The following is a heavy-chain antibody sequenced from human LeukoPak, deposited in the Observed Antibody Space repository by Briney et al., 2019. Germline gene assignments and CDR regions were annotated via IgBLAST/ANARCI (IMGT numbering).Heavy chain of an antibody. V-gene: IGHV3-30*02. Sequence: PGGSLRLSCAASGFTFSSFGMHWVRQAPGKGLEWVSHIPYDESNKYYADSVKGRFTISRDTSKNTLFLQMNSLRVEDTVVYYCAKENPVLDSWGQGTLVTVSS. J-gene: IGHJ4*02. CDR1: GFTFSSFG. CDR3: AKENPVLDS. CDR2: IPYDESNK.